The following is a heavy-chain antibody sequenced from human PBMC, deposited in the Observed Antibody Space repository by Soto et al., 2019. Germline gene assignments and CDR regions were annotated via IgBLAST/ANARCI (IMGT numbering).Heavy chain of an antibody. J-gene: IGHJ6*02. CDR1: GFTFTSSA. D-gene: IGHD4-4*01. CDR3: AGMTTVPNYYYYGMDV. Sequence: SVKVSCKASGFTFTSSAVQWVRQARGQRLEWIGWIVVGSGNTNYAQKFQERVTITRDMSTSTAYMEMSSLRSEDTAVYYCAGMTTVPNYYYYGMDVWGQGTTVTVSS. CDR2: IVVGSGNT. V-gene: IGHV1-58*01.